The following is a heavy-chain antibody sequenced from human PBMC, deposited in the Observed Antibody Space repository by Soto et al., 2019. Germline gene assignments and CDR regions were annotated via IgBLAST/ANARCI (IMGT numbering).Heavy chain of an antibody. J-gene: IGHJ4*02. D-gene: IGHD2-2*01. CDR3: ATGLKDASNRPSFDS. V-gene: IGHV3-11*01. CDR1: GFNFSDYY. Sequence: GGSLRLSCSGSGFNFSDYYLNWIRHTPGKGLEWVSSILTLESHKYYAASVLGRFSISRDNARRSVFLQMNNLRVEDTAIYFCATGLKDASNRPSFDSWGPGTAVTVSS. CDR2: ILTLESHK.